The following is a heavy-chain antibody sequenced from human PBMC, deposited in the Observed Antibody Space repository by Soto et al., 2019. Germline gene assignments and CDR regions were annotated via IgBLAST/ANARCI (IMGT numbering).Heavy chain of an antibody. CDR3: ARDEGYSSGWERSYYYYGMDV. CDR2: ISYDGSNK. D-gene: IGHD6-19*01. V-gene: IGHV3-30-3*01. CDR1: GFTFSSYA. J-gene: IGHJ6*02. Sequence: QVQLVESGGGVVQPGRSLRLSCAASGFTFSSYAMHWVRQAPGKGLVWVAVISYDGSNKYYADSVKGRFTISRDNSKNTLYLQMNSLRAEDTAVYYCARDEGYSSGWERSYYYYGMDVWGQGTTVTVSS.